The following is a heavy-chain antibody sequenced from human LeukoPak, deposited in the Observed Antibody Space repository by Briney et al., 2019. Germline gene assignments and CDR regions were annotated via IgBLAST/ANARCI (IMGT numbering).Heavy chain of an antibody. J-gene: IGHJ6*03. CDR3: ARGRRGYCSSTSCHGDYYYYYMDV. V-gene: IGHV3-13*01. CDR2: IGTAGDT. D-gene: IGHD2-2*01. CDR1: GFTFSSYD. Sequence: PGGSLRLSCAASGFTFSSYDMHWVRQATGKGLEWVSAIGTAGDTYYPGSVKGRFTISRENAKNSLYLQMNSLRAGDTAVYYCARGRRGYCSSTSCHGDYYYYYMDVWGKGTTVTISS.